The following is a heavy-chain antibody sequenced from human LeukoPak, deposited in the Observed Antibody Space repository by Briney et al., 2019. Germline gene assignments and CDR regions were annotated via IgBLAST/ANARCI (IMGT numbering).Heavy chain of an antibody. CDR2: ISSSSSTI. CDR3: ARDKECSSTSCYTGFDP. Sequence: GGSLRLSCAASGFTFSSYSMNWVRQAPGKGLEWVSYISSSSSTIYYADSAKGRFTISRDNAKNSLYLQMNSLRDEDTAVYYCARDKECSSTSCYTGFDPWGQGTLVTVSS. CDR1: GFTFSSYS. D-gene: IGHD2-2*02. V-gene: IGHV3-48*02. J-gene: IGHJ5*02.